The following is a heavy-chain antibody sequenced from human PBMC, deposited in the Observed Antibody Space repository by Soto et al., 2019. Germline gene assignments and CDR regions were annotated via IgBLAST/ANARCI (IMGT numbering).Heavy chain of an antibody. V-gene: IGHV3-23*01. J-gene: IGHJ5*01. CDR1: GFTFSSYG. D-gene: IGHD3-10*01. Sequence: PGGSLRLSCAASGFTFSSYGMTWVRQAPGKGLEWVSFSSATGAGTYYADSVKGRFTISRDNSKNTLYLHMNNLRADDTAVYYCVKGGWSDSWGQGTLVTVSS. CDR3: VKGGWSDS. CDR2: SSATGAGT.